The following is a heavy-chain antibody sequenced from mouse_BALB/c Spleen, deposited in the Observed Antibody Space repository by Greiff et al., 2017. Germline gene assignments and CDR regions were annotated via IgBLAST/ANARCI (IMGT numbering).Heavy chain of an antibody. CDR2: ISSGGGST. CDR1: GFAFSSYD. Sequence: EVKLVESGGGLVKPGGSLKLSCAASGFAFSSYDMSWVRQTPEKRLEWVAYISSGGGSTYYPDTVKGRFTISRDNAKNTLYLQMSSLKSEDTAMYYCARQGYYGSSYVWFAYWGQGTLVTVSA. J-gene: IGHJ3*01. CDR3: ARQGYYGSSYVWFAY. D-gene: IGHD1-1*01. V-gene: IGHV5-12-1*01.